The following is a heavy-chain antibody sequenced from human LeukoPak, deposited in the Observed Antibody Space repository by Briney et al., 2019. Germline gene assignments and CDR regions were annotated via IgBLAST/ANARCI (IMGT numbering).Heavy chain of an antibody. Sequence: SETLPLTCAVSGGSISSGGYSWSWIRQPPGKGLEWIGYIYHSGSTYYNPSLKSRVTISVDRSKNQFSLKLSSVTAADTAVYYCARGVRGGSYGWFDPWGQGTLVTVSS. CDR2: IYHSGST. CDR1: GGSISSGGYS. J-gene: IGHJ5*02. D-gene: IGHD1-26*01. V-gene: IGHV4-30-2*01. CDR3: ARGVRGGSYGWFDP.